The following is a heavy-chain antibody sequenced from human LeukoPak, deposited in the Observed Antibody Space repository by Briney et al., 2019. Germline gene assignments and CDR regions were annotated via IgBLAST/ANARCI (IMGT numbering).Heavy chain of an antibody. CDR2: IDEDGSET. CDR1: GFTFSNYW. D-gene: IGHD1-1*01. V-gene: IGHV3-7*01. J-gene: IGHJ3*01. CDR3: VRYGRRANDQPFDV. Sequence: GGSLRLSCAASGFTFSNYWMMWVRQAPGKGLEWVASIDEDGSETNYVDSVTGRFTVSRDHAKNSLFLQMNSLRAEDTAVYYCVRYGRRANDQPFDVWGRGTMVTVSS.